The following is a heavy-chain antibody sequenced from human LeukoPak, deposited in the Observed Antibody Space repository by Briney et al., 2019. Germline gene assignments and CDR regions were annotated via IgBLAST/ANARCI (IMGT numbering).Heavy chain of an antibody. CDR3: ARGPTTVTTEYFDY. CDR2: IYTSGST. V-gene: IGHV4-4*07. Sequence: SETLSLTCTVSGGSISSYYWSWLRQPAGKGLEWIGRIYTSGSTNYNPSLKSRVTMSVDTSKNQFSLKLSSVTAADTAVYYCARGPTTVTTEYFDYWGQGTLVTVSS. D-gene: IGHD4-17*01. CDR1: GGSISSYY. J-gene: IGHJ4*02.